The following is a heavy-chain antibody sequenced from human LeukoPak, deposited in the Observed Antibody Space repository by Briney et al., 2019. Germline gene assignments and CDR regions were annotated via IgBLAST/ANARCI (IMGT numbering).Heavy chain of an antibody. CDR1: GYTFTSYA. D-gene: IGHD2-15*01. CDR3: ARGLGYCSGGSCYALFYYYAMDV. V-gene: IGHV1-3*01. J-gene: IGHJ6*02. Sequence: ASVKVSCKASGYTFTSYALHWVRQAPGQRPEWMGWINAGNGNTKYSQKFQGRVTIARDTSASIAYLELSTLRSEDTAVYYCARGLGYCSGGSCYALFYYYAMDVWGQGTTVTASS. CDR2: INAGNGNT.